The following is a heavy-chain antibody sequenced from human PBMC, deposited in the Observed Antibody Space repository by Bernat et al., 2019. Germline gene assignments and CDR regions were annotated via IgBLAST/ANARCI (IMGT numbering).Heavy chain of an antibody. CDR2: IYYSGST. Sequence: QVQLQESGPGLVKPSQTLSLTCTVSGGSISSGGYYWSWIRQHPGKGLEWIGYIYYSGSTYYNPSLKSRVTISVDTSKNQFSLKLSSVTAADTAVYYCARVPRYCSGGSCYQGARGLDYWGQGTLVTVSS. V-gene: IGHV4-31*03. CDR3: ARVPRYCSGGSCYQGARGLDY. CDR1: GGSISSGGYY. J-gene: IGHJ4*02. D-gene: IGHD2-15*01.